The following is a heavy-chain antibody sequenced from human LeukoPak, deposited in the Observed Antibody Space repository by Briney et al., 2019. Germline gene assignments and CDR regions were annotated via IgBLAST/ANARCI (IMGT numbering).Heavy chain of an antibody. Sequence: SETLSLTCTVSSGSISSYYWSWIRQPPGKGLECIGYVSYSGSTNYNPSLESRVTISVDTSKNQFSLKLTSVTAADTAVYYCAGSPLIYYDTSGYYLSWGQGTLVTVSS. D-gene: IGHD3-22*01. CDR1: SGSISSYY. CDR2: VSYSGST. J-gene: IGHJ4*02. V-gene: IGHV4-59*01. CDR3: AGSPLIYYDTSGYYLS.